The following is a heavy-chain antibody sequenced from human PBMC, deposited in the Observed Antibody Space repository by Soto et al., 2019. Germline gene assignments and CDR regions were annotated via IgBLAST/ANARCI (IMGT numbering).Heavy chain of an antibody. CDR1: GFTFSSYG. Sequence: QVQLVESGGGVVQPGRSLRLSCAASGFTFSSYGMHWVRQAPGKGLEWVAVIWYDGSNKYYADSVKGRFTISRDNSKNTLYLQMNSLRAEYMAVYYCATGAYDHFDYWGQGTLVTVSS. J-gene: IGHJ4*02. CDR3: ATGAYDHFDY. CDR2: IWYDGSNK. V-gene: IGHV3-33*01. D-gene: IGHD5-12*01.